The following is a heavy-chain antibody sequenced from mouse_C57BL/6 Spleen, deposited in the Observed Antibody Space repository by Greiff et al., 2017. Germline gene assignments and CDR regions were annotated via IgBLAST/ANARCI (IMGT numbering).Heavy chain of an antibody. CDR2: ISYDGSN. Sequence: DVKLQESGPGLVKPSPSLSLTCSVTGYSITSGYYWNWIRQFPGNKLEWVGYISYDGSNNYNPSFKNRTSITRDTSKNQFFLKLNSVTTEDTATYYCARDWDGNYVDYWGQGTSVTVSS. CDR3: ARDWDGNYVDY. V-gene: IGHV3-6*01. CDR1: GYSITSGYY. J-gene: IGHJ4*01. D-gene: IGHD2-1*01.